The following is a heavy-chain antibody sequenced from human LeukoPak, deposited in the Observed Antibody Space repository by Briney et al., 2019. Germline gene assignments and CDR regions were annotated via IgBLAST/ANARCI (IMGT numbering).Heavy chain of an antibody. V-gene: IGHV1-69*04. CDR2: IIPILGIA. D-gene: IGHD3-10*01. CDR3: ARDRDPYYYYYMDV. CDR1: GYTFTGYY. J-gene: IGHJ6*03. Sequence: GASVKVSCKASGYTFTGYYMHWVRQAPGQGLEWMGRIIPILGIANYAQKFQGRVTITADKSTSTAYMELSSLRSEDTAVYYCARDRDPYYYYYMDVWGKGTTVTVSS.